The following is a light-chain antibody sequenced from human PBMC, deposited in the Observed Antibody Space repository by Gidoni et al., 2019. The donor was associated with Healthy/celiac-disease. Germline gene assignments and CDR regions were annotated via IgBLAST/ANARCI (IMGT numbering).Light chain of an antibody. CDR2: GAS. J-gene: IGKJ1*01. Sequence: EIVLTQSPGTLSCSPGERATLSCRASQSVSSSYLAWYQQKTCQALRVLIFGASSRATGIPDMFIGSGFGTDFTLSISRLEPEDFAVYYCQPYGSSPQTFGQGTKVEIK. CDR3: QPYGSSPQT. V-gene: IGKV3-20*01. CDR1: QSVSSSY.